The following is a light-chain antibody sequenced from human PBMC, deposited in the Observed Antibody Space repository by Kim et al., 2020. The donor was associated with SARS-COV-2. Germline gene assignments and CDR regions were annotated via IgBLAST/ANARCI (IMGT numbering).Light chain of an antibody. CDR2: DAS. CDR1: QSVASEY. Sequence: IVLTQSPGTLSLSPGETATLSCRASQSVASEYLAWYQQKPGQAPRLLIFDASTRASGIPDRFSGSGSGTDFFLTISRLEPEDFAVYFCQQYGTSPCTFGQGTKLEI. J-gene: IGKJ2*02. V-gene: IGKV3-20*01. CDR3: QQYGTSPCT.